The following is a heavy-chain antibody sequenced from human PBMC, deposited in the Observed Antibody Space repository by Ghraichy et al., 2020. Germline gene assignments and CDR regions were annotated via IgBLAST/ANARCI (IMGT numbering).Heavy chain of an antibody. J-gene: IGHJ4*02. CDR2: ISGSGGST. CDR3: AKDHIPTIFGVARDPY. V-gene: IGHV3-23*01. CDR1: GFTFSSYA. D-gene: IGHD3-3*01. Sequence: GGSLRLSCAAYGFTFSSYAMSWVRQAPGKGLEWVSAISGSGGSTYYADSVKGRFTISRDNSKNTLYLQMNSLRAEDTAVYYCAKDHIPTIFGVARDPYWGQGTLVTVSS.